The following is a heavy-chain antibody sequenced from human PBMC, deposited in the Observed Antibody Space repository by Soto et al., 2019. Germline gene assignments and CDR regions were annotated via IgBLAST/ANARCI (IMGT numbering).Heavy chain of an antibody. CDR1: GSSIISYY. D-gene: IGHD2-15*01. J-gene: IGHJ4*02. CDR3: ARGEFGCSGGNCYVSFDS. CDR2: IYNSWST. Sequence: SETLSLTCSFSGSSIISYYWTWIRQPPGKGLEWIGYIYNSWSTNYSPPLKSRVTISEDMSKSQFSLRLASVTAADTAVYYCARGEFGCSGGNCYVSFDSWGQGSLVTVSS. V-gene: IGHV4-59*01.